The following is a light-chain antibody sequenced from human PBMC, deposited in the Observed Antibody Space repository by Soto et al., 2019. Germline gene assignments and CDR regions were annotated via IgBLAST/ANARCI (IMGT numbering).Light chain of an antibody. J-gene: IGLJ3*02. CDR2: GNS. CDR3: PSYDSSLSGWV. V-gene: IGLV1-40*01. CDR1: SSNIGTGYD. Sequence: QSVLTQPPSMSGAQGQRVTISCTGSSSNIGTGYDVHWYQQLPGTAPKLLIYGNSNRPSGVPDRFSGSKSGTSASLAITGLQAEDEADYYCPSYDSSLSGWVFGGGTKLTVL.